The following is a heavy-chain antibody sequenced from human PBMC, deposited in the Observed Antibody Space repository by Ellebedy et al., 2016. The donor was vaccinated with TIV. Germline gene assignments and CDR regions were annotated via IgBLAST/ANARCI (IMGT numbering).Heavy chain of an antibody. CDR1: GGSISSYY. D-gene: IGHD5-18*01. CDR3: ASGFSYGLLDY. Sequence: MPSETLSLTCSVSGGSISSYYWSWIRQPPGKGLEWIGNIYYSGSTNYNPSLKSRVTISVDTSNNQFSLKLSRVTAADTAVFYCASGFSYGLLDYWGQGTLVAVSS. J-gene: IGHJ4*02. V-gene: IGHV4-59*01. CDR2: IYYSGST.